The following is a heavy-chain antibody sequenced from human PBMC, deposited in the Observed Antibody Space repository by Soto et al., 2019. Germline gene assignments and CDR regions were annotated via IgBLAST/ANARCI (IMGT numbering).Heavy chain of an antibody. Sequence: QVQLVQSGAEVKKPGSSVKVSCKASGDTFSRYAIGWVRQAPGQGLEWMGGIIPLLGTANYAQKFQDRVTINADESTSTVYMELSSLTSEDTALYYCARGVRFQWNIVGPPHAVDIWGQGTMVTGSS. D-gene: IGHD2-21*01. CDR1: GDTFSRYA. V-gene: IGHV1-69*01. CDR2: IIPLLGTA. J-gene: IGHJ3*02. CDR3: ARGVRFQWNIVGPPHAVDI.